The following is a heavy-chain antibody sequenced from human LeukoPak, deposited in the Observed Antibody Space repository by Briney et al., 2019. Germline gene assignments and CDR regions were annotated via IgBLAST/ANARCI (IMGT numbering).Heavy chain of an antibody. CDR2: IYYSGST. Sequence: SEILSLTCTVSGGSISSSSYYWGWIRQPPGKGLEWIGSIYYSGSTYYNPSFKSRVTISVDTSKNQFSLKLSSVTAADTAVYYCARHSHYYDSSGYYYGVYTIDYWGQGTLVTVSS. J-gene: IGHJ4*02. V-gene: IGHV4-39*01. CDR1: GGSISSSSYY. D-gene: IGHD3-22*01. CDR3: ARHSHYYDSSGYYYGVYTIDY.